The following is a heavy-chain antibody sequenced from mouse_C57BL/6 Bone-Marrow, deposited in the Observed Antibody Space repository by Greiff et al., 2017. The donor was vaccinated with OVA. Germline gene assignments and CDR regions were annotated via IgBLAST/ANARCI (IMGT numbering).Heavy chain of an antibody. CDR3: ARWWLSNYGWFAY. V-gene: IGHV1-69*01. D-gene: IGHD2-5*01. Sequence: QVQLKQPGAELVMPGASVKLSCKASGYTFTSYWMHWVKQRPGQGLEWIGEIDPSDSYTNYNQKFKGKSTLTVDKSSSTAYMQLSSLTSEDSAVYYCARWWLSNYGWFAYWGQGTLVTVSA. CDR2: IDPSDSYT. J-gene: IGHJ3*01. CDR1: GYTFTSYW.